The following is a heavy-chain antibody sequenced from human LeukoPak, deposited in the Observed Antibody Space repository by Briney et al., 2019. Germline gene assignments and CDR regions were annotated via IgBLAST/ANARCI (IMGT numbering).Heavy chain of an antibody. J-gene: IGHJ4*02. CDR2: INPNSGGT. CDR1: GYTFTGYY. D-gene: IGHD6-13*01. CDR3: ARTYSSSWFQSHFDY. V-gene: IGHV1-2*02. Sequence: ASVKVSCKASGYTFTGYYIHWVRQAPGQGLEWMGWINPNSGGTNYAQKFQGRVTMTRDTSISTAYMELSRLRSDDTAVYYCARTYSSSWFQSHFDYWGQGTLVTVSS.